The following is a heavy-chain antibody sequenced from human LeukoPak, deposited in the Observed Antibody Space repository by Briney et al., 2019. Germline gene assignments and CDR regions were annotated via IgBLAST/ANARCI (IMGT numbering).Heavy chain of an antibody. CDR1: GYTLTELS. J-gene: IGHJ4*02. V-gene: IGHV1-24*01. CDR2: FDPEDGET. CDR3: ATAYQLLSGYYFDY. Sequence: ASVKVSCKVSGYTLTELSMHWVRQAPGKGLEGMGGFDPEDGETIYAQKFQGRVTMTEDTSTDTAYMELSSLRSEDTAVYYCATAYQLLSGYYFDYWGQGTLVTVSS. D-gene: IGHD2-2*01.